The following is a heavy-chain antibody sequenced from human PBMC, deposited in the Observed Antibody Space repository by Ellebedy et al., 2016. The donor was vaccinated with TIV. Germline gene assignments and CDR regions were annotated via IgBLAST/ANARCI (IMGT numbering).Heavy chain of an antibody. D-gene: IGHD6-19*01. V-gene: IGHV3-23*01. CDR2: LTGGGDTT. CDR3: VRVMWPVPGPVDPFDY. J-gene: IGHJ4*02. CDR1: GFTISNNY. Sequence: GESLKISCTATGFTISNNYMSWVRQAPGKGLEWLSGLTGGGDTTYYADSVKGRFTISRDNSKNTLFLQLISLRAEDTAVFYCVRVMWPVPGPVDPFDYWGQGTPVTVSS.